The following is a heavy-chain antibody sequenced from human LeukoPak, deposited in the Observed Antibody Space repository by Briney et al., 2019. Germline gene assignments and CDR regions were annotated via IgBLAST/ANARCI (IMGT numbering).Heavy chain of an antibody. CDR1: GGPMNRYY. J-gene: IGHJ6*02. CDR2: IYTSGST. V-gene: IGHV4-4*07. D-gene: IGHD6-19*01. Sequence: SETLTLTCTVSGGPMNRYYWSWIRQPAGEGLEWLGRIYTSGSTNYNPSLKSRVTMSVYTSKHQFSLKLSSVTAADTAVYYCAREYSSGWRSMDVWGQGTTVTVSS. CDR3: AREYSSGWRSMDV.